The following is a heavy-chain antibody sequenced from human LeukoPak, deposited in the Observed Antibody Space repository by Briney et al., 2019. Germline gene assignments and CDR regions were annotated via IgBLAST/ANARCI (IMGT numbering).Heavy chain of an antibody. CDR3: ARISGYDKDFDY. CDR2: IYSGGST. CDR1: GFTVSSNY. V-gene: IGHV3-66*01. J-gene: IGHJ4*02. Sequence: GGSLRLSCAASGFTVSSNYMSWVRQAPGKGLEWVSVIYSGGSTYYADSVKGRFTISRDNSKNTLYLQMNSLRAEDTAVYYCARISGYDKDFDYWGQGTLVTVSS. D-gene: IGHD5-12*01.